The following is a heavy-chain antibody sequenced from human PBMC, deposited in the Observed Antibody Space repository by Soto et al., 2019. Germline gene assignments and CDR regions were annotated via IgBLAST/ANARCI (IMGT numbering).Heavy chain of an antibody. V-gene: IGHV3-48*01. CDR3: ARDPTMVRGVIITDYYYYYMDV. Sequence: EVQLVESGGGLVQPGGSLRLSCAASGFTFSSYSMNWVRQAPGKGLEWVSYISSSSSTIYYADSVKGRFTISRDNAKNSLYLQMNSLRAEDTAVYYCARDPTMVRGVIITDYYYYYMDVWGKGTTVTVSS. CDR2: ISSSSSTI. J-gene: IGHJ6*03. D-gene: IGHD3-10*01. CDR1: GFTFSSYS.